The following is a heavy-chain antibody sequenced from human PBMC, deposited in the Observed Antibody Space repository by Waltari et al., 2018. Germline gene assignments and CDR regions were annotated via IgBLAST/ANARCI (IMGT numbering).Heavy chain of an antibody. J-gene: IGHJ4*02. CDR1: GITFSNYA. Sequence: EVQLLESGGDLVQPGGSLRLSCAASGITFSNYAINWVRLAPGTGLEWVSAMTVGDDTYYADAVNGRFTISRDTSKDTVHLQMNGLRAEDTAVYYCATPFYNWDDPLHSWGQGTLVTVSS. D-gene: IGHD1-20*01. CDR2: MTVGDDT. V-gene: IGHV3-23*01. CDR3: ATPFYNWDDPLHS.